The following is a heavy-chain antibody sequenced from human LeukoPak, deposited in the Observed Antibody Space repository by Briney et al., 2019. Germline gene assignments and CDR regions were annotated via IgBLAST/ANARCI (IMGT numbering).Heavy chain of an antibody. Sequence: SETLSLTCTVSGGSISSYYWSWIRQPPGKGLEWIGYIYYSGSTNYNPSLKSRVTISVDTSKNQFSLKLSSVTAADTAVYYCARYDSSGWSLYFDYWGQGTLVTVSS. CDR2: IYYSGST. CDR1: GGSISSYY. J-gene: IGHJ4*02. CDR3: ARYDSSGWSLYFDY. V-gene: IGHV4-59*08. D-gene: IGHD6-19*01.